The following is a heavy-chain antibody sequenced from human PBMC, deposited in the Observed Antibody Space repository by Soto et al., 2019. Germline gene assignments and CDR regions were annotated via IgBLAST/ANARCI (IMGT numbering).Heavy chain of an antibody. CDR1: GCSFTRDS. J-gene: IGHJ6*02. V-gene: IGHV5-51*07. CDR2: IYPGDSDT. D-gene: IGHD6-13*01. Sequence: LKLSPNGAGCSFTRDSLGLGHQMPGACLEWMGSIYPGDSDTRYSPSFQGQVTISADKSISTAYLQWSSLKASDTAMYYCARLKGHSSSWTPGGTHYGMDGLGQGPSVTVS. CDR3: ARLKGHSSSWTPGGTHYGMDG.